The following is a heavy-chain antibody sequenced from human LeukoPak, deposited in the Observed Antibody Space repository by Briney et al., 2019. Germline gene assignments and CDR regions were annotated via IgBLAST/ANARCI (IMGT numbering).Heavy chain of an antibody. J-gene: IGHJ5*02. CDR2: ISYDGSNK. Sequence: PGGSLRLSCAASGFTFSSYSMNWARQAPGKGLEWVAVISYDGSNKYYADSVKGRFTISRDNSKNTLYLQMNSLRAEDTAVYYCARLESGGDCPWGQGTLVTVSS. CDR3: ARLESGGDCP. CDR1: GFTFSSYS. D-gene: IGHD2-21*02. V-gene: IGHV3-30*03.